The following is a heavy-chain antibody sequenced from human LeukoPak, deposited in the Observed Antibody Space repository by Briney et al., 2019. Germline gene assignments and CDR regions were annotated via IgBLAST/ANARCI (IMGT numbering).Heavy chain of an antibody. D-gene: IGHD1-26*01. CDR3: ARGFRVGLY. J-gene: IGHJ4*02. CDR2: MNPNSGNT. CDR1: GYTFLNYG. Sequence: ASVKVSCKTSGYTFLNYGLSWVRQAPGQGLEWMGWMNPNSGNTGYAQKFQGRVTMTRNTSINTAYMELSSLRSEDTAVYYCARGFRVGLYWGQGTLVTVSS. V-gene: IGHV1-8*02.